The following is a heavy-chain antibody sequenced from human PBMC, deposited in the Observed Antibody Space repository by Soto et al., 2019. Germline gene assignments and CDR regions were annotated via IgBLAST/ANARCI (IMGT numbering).Heavy chain of an antibody. J-gene: IGHJ6*02. Sequence: SVKVSWKASGGTFSIYAISWVRQAPGQGLEWMGGIIPIFGTANYAQKFQGRVTITADESTSTAYMELSSLRSEDTAVYYCAINKDIVVVVAATPYYYYGMDVWGQGTTVTVSS. V-gene: IGHV1-69*13. CDR3: AINKDIVVVVAATPYYYYGMDV. D-gene: IGHD2-15*01. CDR1: GGTFSIYA. CDR2: IIPIFGTA.